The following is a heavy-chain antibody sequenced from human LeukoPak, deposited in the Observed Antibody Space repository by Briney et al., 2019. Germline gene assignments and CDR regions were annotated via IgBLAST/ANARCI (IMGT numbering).Heavy chain of an antibody. D-gene: IGHD3-16*01. J-gene: IGHJ3*02. CDR1: GYTFTGYY. CDR3: ARVSILGGSGHAFDI. CDR2: INPNSGGT. Sequence: ASVKVSCKASGYTFTGYYTHWVRQAPGQGLEWMGWINPNSGGTNYAQKFQGRVTMTRDMSTSTVYMELSSLRSEDTAVYYCARVSILGGSGHAFDIWGQGTMVTVSS. V-gene: IGHV1-2*02.